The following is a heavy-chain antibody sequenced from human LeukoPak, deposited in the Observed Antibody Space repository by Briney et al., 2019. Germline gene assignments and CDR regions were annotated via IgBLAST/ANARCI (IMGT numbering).Heavy chain of an antibody. CDR3: AKDLSRTAVAGHVY. V-gene: IGHV3-30*02. J-gene: IGHJ4*02. Sequence: QPGGSLRLSCAASGFTFSSYGMHGVRQDPGKGLEWVAFIRYDGSNKYYADSVKGRFTISRDNSKNTLYLQMNSLRAEDTAVYYCAKDLSRTAVAGHVYWGQGTLVTVSS. CDR2: IRYDGSNK. D-gene: IGHD6-19*01. CDR1: GFTFSSYG.